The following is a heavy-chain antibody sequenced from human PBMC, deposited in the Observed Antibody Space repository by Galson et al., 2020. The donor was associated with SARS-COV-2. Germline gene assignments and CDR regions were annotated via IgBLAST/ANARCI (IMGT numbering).Heavy chain of an antibody. CDR3: AKDPGALWFGEDFYMDV. CDR1: GFTFSSYS. Sequence: GESLKISCAASGFTFSSYSMNWVRQAPGKGLEWVSSISSSSSYIYYADSVKGRFTISRDNAKNSLYLQMNSLRAEDTAVYYCAKDPGALWFGEDFYMDVWGKGTTVTVSS. V-gene: IGHV3-21*01. CDR2: ISSSSSYI. J-gene: IGHJ6*03. D-gene: IGHD3-10*01.